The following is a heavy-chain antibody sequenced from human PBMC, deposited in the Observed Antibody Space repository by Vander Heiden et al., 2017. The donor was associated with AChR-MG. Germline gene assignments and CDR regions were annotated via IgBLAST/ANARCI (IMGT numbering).Heavy chain of an antibody. CDR1: GGTFSSYA. Sequence: QVQLVQSGAEVKKPGSSVKVSCKASGGTFSSYAISWVRQAPGQGLEWMGGIIPIFGTANYAQKFQGRVTITADKSTSTAYMELSSLRSEDTAVYYCARNLRQWLSDVEDYYYYYYMDVWGKGTTVTVSS. D-gene: IGHD6-19*01. J-gene: IGHJ6*03. V-gene: IGHV1-69*06. CDR3: ARNLRQWLSDVEDYYYYYYMDV. CDR2: IIPIFGTA.